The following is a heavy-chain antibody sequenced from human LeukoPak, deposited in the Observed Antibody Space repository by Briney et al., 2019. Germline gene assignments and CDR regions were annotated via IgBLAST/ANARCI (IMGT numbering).Heavy chain of an antibody. D-gene: IGHD5-18*01. CDR1: GFTFDDYA. V-gene: IGHV3-9*01. Sequence: PGGSLRLSCAASGFTFDDYAMHWVRQAPGKGLEWVSGISWNSGSIGYADSVKGRFTISRDNAKNSLYLQMNSLRAEDTALYYCAEVGYSYSYYFDYWGQGTLVTVSS. CDR2: ISWNSGSI. CDR3: AEVGYSYSYYFDY. J-gene: IGHJ4*02.